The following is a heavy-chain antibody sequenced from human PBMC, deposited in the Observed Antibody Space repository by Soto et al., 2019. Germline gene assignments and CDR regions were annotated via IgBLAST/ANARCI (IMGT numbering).Heavy chain of an antibody. Sequence: QVQLVQSGAEVKKPGSSVTVSCKASGGTFSSYTISWVRQAPGQGLEWMGGIIPIFGTANYAQKFQGRVTITADESTSADYMELSSLGSEDTAVYCCGRGNLRWLQLGYFDLWGRGTLVTVSS. CDR1: GGTFSSYT. CDR3: GRGNLRWLQLGYFDL. V-gene: IGHV1-69*12. J-gene: IGHJ2*01. CDR2: IIPIFGTA. D-gene: IGHD5-12*01.